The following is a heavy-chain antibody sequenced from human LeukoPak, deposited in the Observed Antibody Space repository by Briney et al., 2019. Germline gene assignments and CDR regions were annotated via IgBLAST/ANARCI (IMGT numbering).Heavy chain of an antibody. D-gene: IGHD3-22*01. J-gene: IGHJ5*02. V-gene: IGHV4-59*01. Sequence: SPTLSPTCTVSARSISSYYWSSIRQPPGKGLEWVGYIYYSGSTNYNPSFKSRVTISVDTSKNQFSLKLSSVTAADTAVYYCARDRVYDRSVGGFDPWGQGTLVTVSS. CDR3: ARDRVYDRSVGGFDP. CDR1: ARSISSYY. CDR2: IYYSGST.